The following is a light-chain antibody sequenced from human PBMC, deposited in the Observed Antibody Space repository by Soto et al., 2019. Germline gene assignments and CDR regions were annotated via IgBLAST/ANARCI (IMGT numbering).Light chain of an antibody. CDR2: GNS. J-gene: IGLJ2*01. CDR1: SSNIGSNT. Sequence: QSVLTQPPSASGTPGQRVTISCSGSSSNIGSNTVNWYQQLPGTAPKLLIYGNSNRPSGVPDRFSGSKSGTSASLAITGLQAEDEADYYCQSYDSSLSGRDVVFGGGTKLTVL. V-gene: IGLV1-40*01. CDR3: QSYDSSLSGRDVV.